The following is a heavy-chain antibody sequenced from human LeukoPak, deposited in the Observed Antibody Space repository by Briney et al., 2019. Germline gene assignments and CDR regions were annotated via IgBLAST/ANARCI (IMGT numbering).Heavy chain of an antibody. CDR1: GFTFSHYT. Sequence: PRGSLRLSCAASGFTFSHYTMNWARQAPGKGLEWVSDISSSSRTISYADSVKGRFTISRDNAKNSLYLQMNSLRDEDTAVYYCAREKWGAAAGTDYWGQGTLVTVSS. CDR2: ISSSSRTI. V-gene: IGHV3-48*02. CDR3: AREKWGAAAGTDY. D-gene: IGHD6-13*01. J-gene: IGHJ4*02.